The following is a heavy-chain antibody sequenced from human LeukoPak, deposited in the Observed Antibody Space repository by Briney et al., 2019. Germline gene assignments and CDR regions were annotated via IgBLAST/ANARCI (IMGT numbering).Heavy chain of an antibody. J-gene: IGHJ3*02. CDR1: GFTFDDYG. V-gene: IGHV3-20*04. Sequence: GGSLRLSCAASGFTFDDYGMSWVRQAPGKGLEWVSGINWNGGSTGYADSVKGRFTISRDNAKNSLYLQINSLRAEDTALYYCARDRRGHYYDSSGYWPDAFDIWGQGTMVTVSS. CDR3: ARDRRGHYYDSSGYWPDAFDI. CDR2: INWNGGST. D-gene: IGHD3-22*01.